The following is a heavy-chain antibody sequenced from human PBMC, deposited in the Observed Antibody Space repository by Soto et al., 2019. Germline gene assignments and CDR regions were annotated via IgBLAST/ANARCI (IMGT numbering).Heavy chain of an antibody. CDR3: ARYCSGGTCRMSIFDY. V-gene: IGHV4-31*03. Sequence: PSDTLSLTCTVSGGSNNSATYYWRWIRQHPGKGLEWIGYIYFTGSTYYNPSLKSRVTISLDTSKKQFSLKLYSVTAADTAVYYCARYCSGGTCRMSIFDYWGQGTLVTVS. CDR1: GGSNNSATYY. CDR2: IYFTGST. D-gene: IGHD2-15*01. J-gene: IGHJ4*02.